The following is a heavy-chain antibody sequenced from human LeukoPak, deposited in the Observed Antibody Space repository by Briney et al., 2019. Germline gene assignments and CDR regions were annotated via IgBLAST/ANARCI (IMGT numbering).Heavy chain of an antibody. CDR3: ARDSFYWNDHRSRFDP. J-gene: IGHJ5*02. CDR1: GYTFTSYA. D-gene: IGHD1-1*01. Sequence: ASVKVSCKASGYTFTSYAMNWVRQAPGQGLEWMGWINTNTGNPTYAQGFTGRFVFSLDTSVSTAYLQISSLKAEDTAVYYCARDSFYWNDHRSRFDPWGQGTLVTVSS. V-gene: IGHV7-4-1*02. CDR2: INTNTGNP.